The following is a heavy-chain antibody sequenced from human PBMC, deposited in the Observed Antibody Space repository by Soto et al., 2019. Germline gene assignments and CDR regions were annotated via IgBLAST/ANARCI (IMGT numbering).Heavy chain of an antibody. CDR1: GYTFTSYG. J-gene: IGHJ6*02. D-gene: IGHD3-3*01. V-gene: IGHV1-18*01. CDR3: ARETHPILRRRVVIMSPYYYYYYGMDV. CDR2: ISAYNGNT. Sequence: ASVKVSCKASGYTFTSYGISWVRQAPGQGLEWMGWISAYNGNTNYAQKLQGRVTMTTDTSTSTAYMELRSLRSDDTAVYYCARETHPILRRRVVIMSPYYYYYYGMDVWGQGTTVTVSS.